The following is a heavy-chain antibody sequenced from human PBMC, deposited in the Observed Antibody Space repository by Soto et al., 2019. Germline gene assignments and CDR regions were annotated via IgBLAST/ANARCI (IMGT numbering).Heavy chain of an antibody. CDR1: GGSLCSYY. CDR2: VYYSEK. CDR3: AREIPEQWVDYYDSRGYFDY. V-gene: IGHV3-7*01. J-gene: IGHJ4*02. Sequence: ETLSITCTVSGGSLCSYYWTWIRQPPGKGLEWIGYVYYSEKYYVDSVKGRFTISRDNAKNSLYLQMNSLRAEDTAVYYCAREIPEQWVDYYDSRGYFDYWGQGTLVTVSS. D-gene: IGHD3-22*01.